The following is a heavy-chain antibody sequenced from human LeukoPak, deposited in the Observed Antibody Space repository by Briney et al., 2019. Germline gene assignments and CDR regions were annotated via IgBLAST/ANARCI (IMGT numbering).Heavy chain of an antibody. J-gene: IGHJ4*02. D-gene: IGHD3-16*02. CDR3: ARTSYDYVWGSYRYTWYYFDY. V-gene: IGHV4-4*07. CDR1: GGSISSYY. CDR2: IYTSGST. Sequence: PSETLSLTCTVSGGSISSYYWSWIRQPAGKGLEWIGRIYTSGSTNYNPSLKSRVTMSVDTSKNQFSLKLSSVTAADTAVYYCARTSYDYVWGSYRYTWYYFDYWGQGTLVTASS.